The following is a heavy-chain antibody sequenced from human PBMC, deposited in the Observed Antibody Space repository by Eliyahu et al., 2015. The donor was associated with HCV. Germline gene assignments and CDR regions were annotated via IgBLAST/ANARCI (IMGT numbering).Heavy chain of an antibody. Sequence: EVQLVESGGDLVQPGGSLRXXCAXXGFTXSDHHMHWVRQVPGKGLEWVGRSRNRANSYTTDYAASVKGRFTISRDDSKNSLYLQMNSLKTEDTAVYYCAVGWSDLYAYDEWGQGALVTVSS. J-gene: IGHJ4*02. V-gene: IGHV3-72*01. CDR2: SRNRANSYTT. CDR3: AVGWSDLYAYDE. D-gene: IGHD3-3*01. CDR1: GFTXSDHH.